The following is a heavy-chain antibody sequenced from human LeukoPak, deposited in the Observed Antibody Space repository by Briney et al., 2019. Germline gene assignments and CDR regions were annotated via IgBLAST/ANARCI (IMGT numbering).Heavy chain of an antibody. Sequence: SETLSLTCTVSGGSISSYYWSWIRQPPGKGLEWIGYIYYSGSTNYNPSLKSRVTISVDTSKNQFSLKLSSVTAADTAVYYCARAADIVATISWFDPWGQGTLVTVSS. V-gene: IGHV4-59*01. J-gene: IGHJ5*02. CDR2: IYYSGST. CDR1: GGSISSYY. D-gene: IGHD5-12*01. CDR3: ARAADIVATISWFDP.